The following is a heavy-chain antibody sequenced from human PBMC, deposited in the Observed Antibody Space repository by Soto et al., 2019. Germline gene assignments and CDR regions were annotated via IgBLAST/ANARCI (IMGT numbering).Heavy chain of an antibody. V-gene: IGHV3-21*01. J-gene: IGHJ6*02. D-gene: IGHD3-10*01. Sequence: PGGSLRLSCAASGFTFSSYSMNWVRQAPGKGLEWVSSISSSSSYIYYADSVKGRFTISRDNAKNSLYLQMNSLRAEDTAVYYCARTGSGSYSLTDDNYYYYYGMDVWGQGTTVTVSS. CDR3: ARTGSGSYSLTDDNYYYYYGMDV. CDR2: ISSSSSYI. CDR1: GFTFSSYS.